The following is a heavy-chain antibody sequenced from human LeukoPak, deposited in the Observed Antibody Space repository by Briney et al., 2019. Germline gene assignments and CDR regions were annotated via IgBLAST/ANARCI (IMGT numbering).Heavy chain of an antibody. D-gene: IGHD1-1*01. Sequence: GASVKVSCKASGYTFTDYYIHWVRQAPGQGLEWMGWINPYSGATIFAQKFQGRVTMTRDTSISTVYMDLTSLSSNDTAVLYCARTTNYYFDGMDVWGQGTTVTVSS. CDR3: ARTTNYYFDGMDV. CDR1: GYTFTDYY. V-gene: IGHV1-2*02. CDR2: INPYSGAT. J-gene: IGHJ6*02.